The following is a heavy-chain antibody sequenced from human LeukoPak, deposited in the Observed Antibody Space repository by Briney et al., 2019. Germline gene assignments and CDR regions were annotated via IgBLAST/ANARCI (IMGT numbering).Heavy chain of an antibody. CDR3: ARAHTPLRSDYYYYLDV. D-gene: IGHD5-18*01. V-gene: IGHV4-4*07. J-gene: IGHJ6*03. Sequence: PSETLSLTCTVSGGSFSGHYWTWIRQPAGRGLEFIGRVYITGPTNYNASLLGRVTMSVDTSKSQFSLNLTSVTAADTAVYYCARAHTPLRSDYYYYLDVWGKGTTVTVS. CDR2: VYITGPT. CDR1: GGSFSGHY.